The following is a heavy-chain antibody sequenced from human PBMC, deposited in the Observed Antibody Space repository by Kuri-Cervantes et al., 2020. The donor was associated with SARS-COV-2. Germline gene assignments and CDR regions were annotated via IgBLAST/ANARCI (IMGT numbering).Heavy chain of an antibody. CDR1: GYTFTSYY. Sequence: ASVKVSCKASGYTFTSYYMHWVRQAPGQGLEWMGIINPSGGSTSYAQKFQGRVTMTRDTSTSTVYMELSSLRSEDTAVYYCARVVVWVVAATYNWFDPWGQGTLVTVSS. CDR2: INPSGGST. D-gene: IGHD2-15*01. J-gene: IGHJ5*02. CDR3: ARVVVWVVAATYNWFDP. V-gene: IGHV1-46*01.